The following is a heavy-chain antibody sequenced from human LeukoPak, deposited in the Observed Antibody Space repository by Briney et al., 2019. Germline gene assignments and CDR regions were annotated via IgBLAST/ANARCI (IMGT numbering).Heavy chain of an antibody. CDR1: GFIFSSYE. J-gene: IGHJ4*02. CDR2: ISSSGATK. CDR3: ARDYRRFDY. Sequence: PGGSLRLSCAASGFIFSSYEMNWVRQAPGKGLEWVSYISSSGATKYYADSVKGRFTSSRDNAKSSLYLQMNSLGVEDTALYYCARDYRRFDYWGQGTLVTVSS. V-gene: IGHV3-48*03.